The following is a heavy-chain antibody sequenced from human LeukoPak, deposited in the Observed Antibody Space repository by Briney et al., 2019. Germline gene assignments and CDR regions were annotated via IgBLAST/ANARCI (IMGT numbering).Heavy chain of an antibody. CDR3: AGLGVMVLVYQFEY. CDR1: GGSITCSKYF. CDR2: ISYSGST. J-gene: IGHJ4*02. D-gene: IGHD2-8*01. Sequence: SETLSLTCAVSGGSITCSKYFWGWIRQPPGKELELIGTISYSGSTDYNPSLKSRVTVSTDTPKNQFSLKLTSVTAADTAVYYCAGLGVMVLVYQFEYWGRGTPVTVSS. V-gene: IGHV4-39*07.